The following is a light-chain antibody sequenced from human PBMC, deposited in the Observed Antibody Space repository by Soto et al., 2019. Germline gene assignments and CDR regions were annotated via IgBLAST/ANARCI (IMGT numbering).Light chain of an antibody. V-gene: IGLV1-51*01. J-gene: IGLJ2*01. CDR1: SSNIGSNY. CDR2: DNN. CDR3: GTWDSRLRVVV. Sequence: QAVLTQPPSVSAAPRQKVTISCSGSSSNIGSNYVSWYHRVPGTAPKLLIYDNNERPSGIPDRFSGSKSGTSATLDITGLQTGDEGDYYCGTWDSRLRVVVFGGGTKVTVL.